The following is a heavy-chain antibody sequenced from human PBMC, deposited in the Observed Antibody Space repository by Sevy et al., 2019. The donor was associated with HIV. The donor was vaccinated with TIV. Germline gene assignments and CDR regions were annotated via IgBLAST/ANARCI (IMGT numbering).Heavy chain of an antibody. V-gene: IGHV3-23*01. D-gene: IGHD3-10*01. J-gene: IGHJ6*02. Sequence: GGSLRLSCAASGFSFTSYAMNWVRQAPGKGLEWVSTISGSGDNTYFADSVKGRFTISRDNFKSMLYLQMNSLRAEDTAVYYCAKAKDGSVGYYNVYYNGMDVWGQGTTVTVSS. CDR1: GFSFTSYA. CDR3: AKAKDGSVGYYNVYYNGMDV. CDR2: ISGSGDNT.